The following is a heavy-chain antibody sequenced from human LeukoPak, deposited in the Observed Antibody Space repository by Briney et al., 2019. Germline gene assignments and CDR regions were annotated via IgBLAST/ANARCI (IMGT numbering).Heavy chain of an antibody. Sequence: GASVKVSCKASGYTFFYYGVTWVRQVPGQGLEWMGRIIPILGIANYAQKFQGRVTITADKSTSTAYMELSSLRSEDTAVYYCARGRARTTDLGYWGQGTLVTVSS. CDR2: IIPILGIA. CDR3: ARGRARTTDLGY. J-gene: IGHJ4*02. V-gene: IGHV1-69*04. CDR1: GYTFFYYG. D-gene: IGHD4-17*01.